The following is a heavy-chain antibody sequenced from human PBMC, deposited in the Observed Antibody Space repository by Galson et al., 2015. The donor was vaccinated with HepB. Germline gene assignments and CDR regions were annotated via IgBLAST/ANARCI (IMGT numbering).Heavy chain of an antibody. CDR2: IWYDGSNK. J-gene: IGHJ4*02. CDR1: GFTFSSYG. CDR3: ARPVREARYCGGDCYPLHY. D-gene: IGHD2-21*01. Sequence: SLRLSCAASGFTFSSYGMHWVRQAPGKGLEWVAVIWYDGSNKYYADSVKGRFTISRDNSKNTLYLQMNSLRAEDTAVYYCARPVREARYCGGDCYPLHYWGQGTLVTVSS. V-gene: IGHV3-33*01.